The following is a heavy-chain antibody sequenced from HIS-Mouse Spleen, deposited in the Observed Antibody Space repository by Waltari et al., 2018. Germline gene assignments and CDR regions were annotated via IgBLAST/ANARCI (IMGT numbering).Heavy chain of an antibody. Sequence: QLQLQESGPGLVKPSETLSLTCTVSGGSISSSSYYWGWIRQPPGKGREWMGGIYYSGSTYYNPSLKSRVTISVDTSKNQFSLKLSSVTAADTAVYYCARVPGDYSGAFDIWGQGTMVTVSS. J-gene: IGHJ3*02. CDR2: IYYSGST. D-gene: IGHD4-17*01. CDR3: ARVPGDYSGAFDI. CDR1: GGSISSSSYY. V-gene: IGHV4-39*07.